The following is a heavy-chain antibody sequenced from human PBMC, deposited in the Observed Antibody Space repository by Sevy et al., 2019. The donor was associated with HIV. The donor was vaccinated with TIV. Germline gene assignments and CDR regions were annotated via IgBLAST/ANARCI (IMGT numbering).Heavy chain of an antibody. V-gene: IGHV1-69*13. J-gene: IGHJ3*02. Sequence: ASVKVSCKASGGTFSSYAISWVRQAPGQGLEWMGVIIPIFGTANYAQKFQGRVTITADESTSTAYMELSSLRSEDTAVYYCARSTEMATIDAFDIWGQGTMVTVSS. CDR2: IIPIFGTA. CDR1: GGTFSSYA. D-gene: IGHD5-12*01. CDR3: ARSTEMATIDAFDI.